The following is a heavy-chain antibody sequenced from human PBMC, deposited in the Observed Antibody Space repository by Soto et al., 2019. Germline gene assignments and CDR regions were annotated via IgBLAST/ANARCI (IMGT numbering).Heavy chain of an antibody. D-gene: IGHD6-19*01. CDR3: AKGGRQWLVTSDFNY. Sequence: VQLVESGGGVVQPGRSLRLSCAASGFTFSDYAMHWVRQAPGKGLEWVAVVSHDGRNTHYADSVNCRFTISRDSSKNTVSLEMNSLRAEDTAVYYCAKGGRQWLVTSDFNYWGQGALVTVSS. CDR2: VSHDGRNT. V-gene: IGHV3-30*18. CDR1: GFTFSDYA. J-gene: IGHJ4*02.